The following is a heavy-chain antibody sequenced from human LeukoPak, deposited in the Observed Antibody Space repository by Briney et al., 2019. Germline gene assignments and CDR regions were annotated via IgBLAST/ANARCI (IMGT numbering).Heavy chain of an antibody. CDR2: IWYDGNNK. V-gene: IGHV3-33*01. J-gene: IGHJ4*02. CDR1: GFTFSSYG. Sequence: PGRSLRLSCAASGFTFSSYGMHWVRQAPGKGLEWVAVIWYDGNNKYYAGSVKGRFTISRDNSQNTLYLQMNSLRAEDTAVYYCARGYCSGGSCYNFDYWGQGTLVTVSS. CDR3: ARGYCSGGSCYNFDY. D-gene: IGHD2-15*01.